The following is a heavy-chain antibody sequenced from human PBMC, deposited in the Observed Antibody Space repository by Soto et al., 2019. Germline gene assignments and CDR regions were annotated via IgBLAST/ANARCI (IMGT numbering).Heavy chain of an antibody. CDR3: ARVNYVWGSYARNWFDP. CDR2: IYQNGST. Sequence: PSETLSLTCAVSGGSISSSNWWSWVRQPPGKGLEWNGEIYQNGSTNYNPALKNQVTKSVDKSKNKFSLKLSSVTAADTAVYYFARVNYVWGSYARNWFDPWGQGTLVTVSS. V-gene: IGHV4-4*02. D-gene: IGHD3-16*01. CDR1: GGSISSSNW. J-gene: IGHJ5*02.